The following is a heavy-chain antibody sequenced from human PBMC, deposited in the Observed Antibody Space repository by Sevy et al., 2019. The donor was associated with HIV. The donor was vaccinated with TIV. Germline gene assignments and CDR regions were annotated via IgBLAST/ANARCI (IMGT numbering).Heavy chain of an antibody. CDR2: ISSSSSYI. CDR1: GFTFSSYS. D-gene: IGHD1-26*01. J-gene: IGHJ3*02. CDR3: ARDLGRGAFEI. Sequence: GGSLRLSCAASGFTFSSYSMNWVRQAPGKGLEWVSSISSSSSYIYYADSVKGRFTISRDNAKNSLYLQMNSLRAKDTAVYYCARDLGRGAFEIWGQGTMVTVSS. V-gene: IGHV3-21*01.